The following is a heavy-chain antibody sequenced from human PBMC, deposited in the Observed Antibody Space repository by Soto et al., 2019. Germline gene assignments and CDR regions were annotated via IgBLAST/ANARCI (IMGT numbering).Heavy chain of an antibody. CDR2: INHSGST. D-gene: IGHD2-15*01. CDR1: GGSFSGYY. V-gene: IGHV4-34*01. J-gene: IGHJ6*03. Sequence: SETLSLTCAVYGGSFSGYYWSWIRQPPGKGLEWIGEINHSGSTNYNPSLKSRVTISVDTSKNQFSLKLSSVTAADTAVYYCARGSLGHCSGGSCYSPRYYYYMDVWGKGTTVTVSS. CDR3: ARGSLGHCSGGSCYSPRYYYYMDV.